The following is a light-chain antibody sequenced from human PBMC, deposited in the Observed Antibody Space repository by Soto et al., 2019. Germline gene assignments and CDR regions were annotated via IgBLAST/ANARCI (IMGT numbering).Light chain of an antibody. CDR3: EQRSNWLT. CDR2: DAS. CDR1: QSVSSY. Sequence: EIVLTQSPATLSLSPGERATLSCRARQSVSSYLAWYQQKPGQAPRLLIYDASNRATGIPARFSGSGSGTDFTLTISSLEPEDFAVYYFEQRSNWLTFGGGTKVEIK. V-gene: IGKV3-11*01. J-gene: IGKJ4*01.